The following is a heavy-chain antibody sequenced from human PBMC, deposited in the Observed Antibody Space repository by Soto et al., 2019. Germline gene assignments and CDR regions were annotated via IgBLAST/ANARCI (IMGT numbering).Heavy chain of an antibody. Sequence: QLQLQESGPGLVKPSETLSVTCTVSGGSISSSSYYWGWIRQPPGKGLEWIGSIYYSGSTYYNPSLKSRVTISVDTSKNQFSLKLSSVTAADTAVYYCATPSIAASGISSLDYWGQGTLVTVSA. CDR3: ATPSIAASGISSLDY. CDR1: GGSISSSSYY. V-gene: IGHV4-39*01. J-gene: IGHJ4*02. CDR2: IYYSGST. D-gene: IGHD6-13*01.